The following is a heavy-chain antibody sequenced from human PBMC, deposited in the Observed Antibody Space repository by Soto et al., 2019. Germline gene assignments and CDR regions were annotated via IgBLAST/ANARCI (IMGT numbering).Heavy chain of an antibody. J-gene: IGHJ4*02. Sequence: GGSLRLSCAASGFTFSNAWMNWVRQAPGKGLEWVGRIKSKTDGGTTDYAAPVKGRFSISRDDSENTLYLQMSSLKTEDTAVYYCCRTRGHSYFDYWGQGTLVTVSS. CDR2: IKSKTDGGTT. CDR3: CRTRGHSYFDY. V-gene: IGHV3-15*07. D-gene: IGHD2-15*01. CDR1: GFTFSNAW.